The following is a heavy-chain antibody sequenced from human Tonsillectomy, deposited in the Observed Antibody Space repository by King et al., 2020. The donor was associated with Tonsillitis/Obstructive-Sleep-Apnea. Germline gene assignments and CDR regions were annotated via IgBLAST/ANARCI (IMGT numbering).Heavy chain of an antibody. J-gene: IGHJ6*02. CDR3: ARDHYSSSWSAHGYYFGMDV. Sequence: QLVQSGAEVKKPGASVRVSCKASGYTFTYYGISWVRQAPGQGLEWMGWISAYNGDTNYAQKLQGRVNVTTDTSTGTAYMDLRSLRSDDTAVYYCARDHYSSSWSAHGYYFGMDVWGQGTTITVSS. D-gene: IGHD6-13*01. CDR2: ISAYNGDT. V-gene: IGHV1-18*01. CDR1: GYTFTYYG.